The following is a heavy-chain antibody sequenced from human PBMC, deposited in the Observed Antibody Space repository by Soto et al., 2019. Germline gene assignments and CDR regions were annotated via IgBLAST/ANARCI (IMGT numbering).Heavy chain of an antibody. CDR2: ISAYSGNT. Sequence: ASVKVSCKASGYTFTTYGISWVRQAPGQGLEWMGWISAYSGNTKFAQKLQGRVTMTTDTSTSTAYMELRSLRSDDTAVYYCATMVREPSYGMDVWGQGTTVTVSS. CDR3: ATMVREPSYGMDV. CDR1: GYTFTTYG. D-gene: IGHD3-10*01. J-gene: IGHJ6*02. V-gene: IGHV1-18*01.